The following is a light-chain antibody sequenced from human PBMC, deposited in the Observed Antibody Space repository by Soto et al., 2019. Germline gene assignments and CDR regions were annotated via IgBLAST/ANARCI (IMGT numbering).Light chain of an antibody. CDR2: STF. CDR1: QSVSSSY. J-gene: IGKJ5*01. Sequence: EIVLTQSPGTLSLSPGERATLSCRASQSVSSSYLAWYQQKPGQAPRLLIFSTFSRATGIPDRFSGSGSGTDFTLTISRLEPEDFAVYYCQQYDQWPITFGQGTRLEIK. CDR3: QQYDQWPIT. V-gene: IGKV3-20*01.